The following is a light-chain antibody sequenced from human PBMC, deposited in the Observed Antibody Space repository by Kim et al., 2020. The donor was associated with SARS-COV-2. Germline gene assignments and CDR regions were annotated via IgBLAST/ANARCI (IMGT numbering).Light chain of an antibody. V-gene: IGKV1-39*01. J-gene: IGKJ2*01. CDR3: QQCYSTTVT. CDR2: GAS. CDR1: HNVNKY. Sequence: DIQMTQSPSSLSASVGDRVTIACRANHNVNKYLTWYQKTPGRAPKLLIYGASNLQNGVPSRFSGSGSGTDFTLTITGLEPEDSATYYCQQCYSTTVTFGQGTKLEI.